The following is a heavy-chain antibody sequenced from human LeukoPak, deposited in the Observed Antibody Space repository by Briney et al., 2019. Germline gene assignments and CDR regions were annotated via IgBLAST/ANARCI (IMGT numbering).Heavy chain of an antibody. CDR1: GFTFSSYS. CDR3: AKGAGGSSYYYYGMDV. CDR2: ISSSSSYI. J-gene: IGHJ6*02. D-gene: IGHD3-16*01. Sequence: SGGSLRLSCAASGFTFSSYSMDWVRQAPGKGLEWVSSISSSSSYIYYADSVKGRSTISRDNAKNSLYLQMNSLRAEDTALYYCAKGAGGSSYYYYGMDVWGQGTTVTVSS. V-gene: IGHV3-21*04.